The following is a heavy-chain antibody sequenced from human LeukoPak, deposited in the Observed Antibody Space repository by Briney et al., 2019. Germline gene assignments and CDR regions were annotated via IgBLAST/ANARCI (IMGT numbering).Heavy chain of an antibody. CDR3: AKGRFYRRGYFDY. Sequence: QPGRSLRLSCAASGFTFSSYGMHWVRQAPGKGLEWVAVISYDGSNKYYADSVKGRFTISRDNSKNTLYLQMNSLRAEDTAVYYCAKGRFYRRGYFDYWGQGTLVTVSS. V-gene: IGHV3-30*18. D-gene: IGHD2/OR15-2a*01. CDR2: ISYDGSNK. CDR1: GFTFSSYG. J-gene: IGHJ4*02.